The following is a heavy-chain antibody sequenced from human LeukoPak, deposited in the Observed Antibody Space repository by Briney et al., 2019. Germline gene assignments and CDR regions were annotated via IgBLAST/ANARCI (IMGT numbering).Heavy chain of an antibody. CDR1: GGSISSSSYY. CDR2: IYYSGST. CDR3: ARDIKYISSWPANMDV. D-gene: IGHD6-13*01. Sequence: PSETLSLTCTVSGGSISSSSYYWGWIRQPPGKGLEWIGSIYYSGSTYYNPSLKSRVTISVDTSKNQFSLKLSSVTAADTAVYYCARDIKYISSWPANMDVWGKGTTVTVSS. V-gene: IGHV4-39*07. J-gene: IGHJ6*03.